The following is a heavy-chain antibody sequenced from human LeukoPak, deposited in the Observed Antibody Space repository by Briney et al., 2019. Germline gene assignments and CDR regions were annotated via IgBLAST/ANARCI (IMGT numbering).Heavy chain of an antibody. CDR1: GFTFSIYA. CDR3: AKDQSPSSSWYNDAFDI. V-gene: IGHV3-23*01. J-gene: IGHJ3*02. D-gene: IGHD6-13*01. CDR2: ISGSGGNT. Sequence: PGGTLRLSYATSGFTFSIYAMTWVRQAPGKGLQWVSTISGSGGNTYYADSVKGRFTICIDNSKNTLYLQMNSLRAEDTAVYYCAKDQSPSSSWYNDAFDIWGQGTVVTVSS.